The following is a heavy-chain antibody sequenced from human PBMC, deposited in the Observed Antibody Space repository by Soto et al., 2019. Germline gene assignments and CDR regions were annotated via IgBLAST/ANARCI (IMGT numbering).Heavy chain of an antibody. CDR2: IKNKADGGTA. Sequence: EVQLVESGGDLVKPGGSLRLSCAASGFTFTNAWMSWVRQAPGKGLEWVGRIKNKADGGTADYAVPVKGRFRISRDDSSNTLYLQMNSLKAEDTAVYYCTTDPRGAFWSPLSGYWGQGTLVTVSS. V-gene: IGHV3-15*01. J-gene: IGHJ4*02. CDR1: GFTFTNAW. D-gene: IGHD3-3*01. CDR3: TTDPRGAFWSPLSGY.